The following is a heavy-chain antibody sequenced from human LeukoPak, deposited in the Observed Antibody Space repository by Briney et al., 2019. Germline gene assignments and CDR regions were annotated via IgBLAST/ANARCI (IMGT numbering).Heavy chain of an antibody. J-gene: IGHJ4*02. Sequence: SETLSLTCTVSGGSISSGDYYWNWIRQHPGKGLEWIGYIYYSGSTYYNPSLKSRVTISVDTSKNQFSLKLSSVTAADTAVYYCARGPYDFWSGYYGPVDYWGQGTLVTVSS. CDR3: ARGPYDFWSGYYGPVDY. D-gene: IGHD3-3*01. CDR2: IYYSGST. CDR1: GGSISSGDYY. V-gene: IGHV4-31*03.